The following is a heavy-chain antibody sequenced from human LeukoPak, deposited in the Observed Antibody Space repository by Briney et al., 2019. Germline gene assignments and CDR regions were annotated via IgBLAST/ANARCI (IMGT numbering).Heavy chain of an antibody. CDR1: GGSISSSSYY. CDR3: ARRGSSWYYYYMDV. Sequence: TSETLSLTCTVSGGSISSSSYYWGWIRQPPGKGLEWIGSIYYSGSTYYNPSLKSRVIISVDTSKNQFSLKLSSVTAADTAVYYCARRGSSWYYYYMDVWGKGTTVTVSS. V-gene: IGHV4-39*01. CDR2: IYYSGST. D-gene: IGHD6-13*01. J-gene: IGHJ6*03.